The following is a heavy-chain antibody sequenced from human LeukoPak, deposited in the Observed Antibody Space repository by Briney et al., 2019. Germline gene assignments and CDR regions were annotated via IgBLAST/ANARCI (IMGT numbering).Heavy chain of an antibody. Sequence: GGSLRLSCAASGFTFSSYWMHWVRQAPGKGLVWVSRINTDGSSTSYADSVKGRFTISRDNAKNTLYLQMNSLRAEDTAVYYCARVMVVPAAKGTLDVWGKGTTVTVSS. V-gene: IGHV3-74*01. J-gene: IGHJ6*04. CDR2: INTDGSST. D-gene: IGHD2-2*01. CDR1: GFTFSSYW. CDR3: ARVMVVPAAKGTLDV.